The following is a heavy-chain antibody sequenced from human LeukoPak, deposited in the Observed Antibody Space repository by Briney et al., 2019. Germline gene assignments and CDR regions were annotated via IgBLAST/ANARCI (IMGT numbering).Heavy chain of an antibody. J-gene: IGHJ6*02. CDR2: ISYDGSNK. Sequence: GGSLRLSCAASGFTFSSYGMHWVRQAPGKGLEWVAVISYDGSNKYYADSVKGRFTISRDNSKKTLYLQMNSLRAEDTAVYYCAKGFAGMDVWGQGTTVTVSS. D-gene: IGHD3-3*01. V-gene: IGHV3-30*18. CDR1: GFTFSSYG. CDR3: AKGFAGMDV.